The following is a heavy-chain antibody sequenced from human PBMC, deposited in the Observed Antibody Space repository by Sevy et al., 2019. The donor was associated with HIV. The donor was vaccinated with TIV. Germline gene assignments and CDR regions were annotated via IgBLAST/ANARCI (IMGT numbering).Heavy chain of an antibody. V-gene: IGHV4-34*01. CDR1: GGSFSGYY. CDR3: ARGEREKLNAFDI. J-gene: IGHJ3*02. D-gene: IGHD1-1*01. CDR2: INHSGST. Sequence: SETLSLTCAVYGGSFSGYYWSWIRQPPGKGVEWIGEINHSGSTNYNPSLKSRVTISVDTSKNQFSLKLSSVTAADTAVYYCARGEREKLNAFDIWGQGTMVTVSS.